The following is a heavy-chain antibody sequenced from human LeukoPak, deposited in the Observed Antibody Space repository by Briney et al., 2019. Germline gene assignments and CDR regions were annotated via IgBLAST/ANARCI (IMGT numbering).Heavy chain of an antibody. D-gene: IGHD2-15*01. CDR3: ARDLRYCSGGSCSYYYYGMDV. CDR1: GGSIGSYY. CDR2: IYYSGST. V-gene: IGHV4-59*01. J-gene: IGHJ6*02. Sequence: SETLSLTCTVSGGSIGSYYWSWIRQPPGKGLEWIGYIYYSGSTNYNPSLKSRVTISVDTSKNQFSLKLSSVTAADTAVYYCARDLRYCSGGSCSYYYYGMDVWGQGTTVTVSS.